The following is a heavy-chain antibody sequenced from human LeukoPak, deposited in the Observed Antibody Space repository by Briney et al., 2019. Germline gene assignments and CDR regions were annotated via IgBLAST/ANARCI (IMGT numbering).Heavy chain of an antibody. J-gene: IGHJ4*02. V-gene: IGHV3-7*01. D-gene: IGHD6-13*01. Sequence: QSGGSLRLSCAASGFTFSSYWMSWVRQAPGKGLEWVANIKQDGSEKDYVGSMKGRFTISRDNAKNSLYLQMNSLRAEDTAVYYCARIGYSSSCFDYWGQGTLVTVSS. CDR1: GFTFSSYW. CDR3: ARIGYSSSCFDY. CDR2: IKQDGSEK.